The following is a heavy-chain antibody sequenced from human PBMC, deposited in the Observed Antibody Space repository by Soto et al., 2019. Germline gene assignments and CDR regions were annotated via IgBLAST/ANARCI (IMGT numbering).Heavy chain of an antibody. CDR2: IYYTGIT. Sequence: PSETLSLTCTVSGGSIAMTSYWWGWIRQSPGMGLEWFGGIYYTGITYYNPSLKSRVTISVDTSKNQFSLNLRSVTAADTAVYYCARLDGSRMTYGLDVWGQGTTVTVSS. CDR1: GGSIAMTSYW. J-gene: IGHJ6*02. CDR3: ARLDGSRMTYGLDV. V-gene: IGHV4-39*01. D-gene: IGHD3-10*01.